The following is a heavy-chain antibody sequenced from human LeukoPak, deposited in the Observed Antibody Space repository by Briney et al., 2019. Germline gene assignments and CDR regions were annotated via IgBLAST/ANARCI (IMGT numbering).Heavy chain of an antibody. J-gene: IGHJ4*02. CDR1: GFTFSSYG. D-gene: IGHD7-27*01. CDR2: IRYDGSNK. Sequence: WGSLRLSCAASGFTFSSYGMHWVRQAPGKGLEWVAFIRYDGSNKYYADSVKGRFTISRDNSKNTLYLQMNSLRAEDTAVYYCAKAHGDRRGYFDYWGQGTLVTVSS. V-gene: IGHV3-30*02. CDR3: AKAHGDRRGYFDY.